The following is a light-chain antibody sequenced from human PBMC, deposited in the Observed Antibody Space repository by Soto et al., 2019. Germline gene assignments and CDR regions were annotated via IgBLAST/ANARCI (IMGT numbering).Light chain of an antibody. J-gene: IGKJ1*01. CDR3: QRPSTDPRT. CDR2: VAS. Sequence: MAQYRNSLSVCGGDIVTIDCRGSQDISSYLAWYQQKPGKAPKLQIYVASTLQSGVPSRFSGSGSGTEYTLTLSSLQPYDFAIYYCQRPSTDPRTYGQGTKVDIK. V-gene: IGKV1-9*01. CDR1: QDISSY.